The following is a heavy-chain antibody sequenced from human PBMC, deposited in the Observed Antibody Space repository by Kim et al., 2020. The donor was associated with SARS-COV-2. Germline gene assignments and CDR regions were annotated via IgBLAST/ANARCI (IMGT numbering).Heavy chain of an antibody. J-gene: IGHJ5*01. Sequence: GGSLRLSCAASGFTFSDYYMSWIRQAPGKGLEWIAYISSSGRHTNYPDSVKGRFTISRDNANDSLYLQMNSLRVDDTAMYYCVKDGGYGTDNWFDSWGQGILVTVSS. CDR1: GFTFSDYY. V-gene: IGHV3-11*05. CDR3: VKDGGYGTDNWFDS. CDR2: ISSSGRHT. D-gene: IGHD5-18*01.